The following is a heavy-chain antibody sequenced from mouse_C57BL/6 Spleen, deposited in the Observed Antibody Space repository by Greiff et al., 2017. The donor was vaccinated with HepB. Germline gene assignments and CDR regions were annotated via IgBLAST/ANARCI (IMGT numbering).Heavy chain of an antibody. CDR3: AQREDAMDY. CDR2: IYPRSGNT. J-gene: IGHJ4*01. V-gene: IGHV1-81*01. CDR1: GYTFTSYG. Sequence: VKVVESGAELARPGASVKLSCKASGYTFTSYGISWVKQRTGQGLEWIGEIYPRSGNTYYNEKFKGKATLTADKSSSTAYMELRSLTSEDSAVYFCAQREDAMDYWGQGTSVTVSS.